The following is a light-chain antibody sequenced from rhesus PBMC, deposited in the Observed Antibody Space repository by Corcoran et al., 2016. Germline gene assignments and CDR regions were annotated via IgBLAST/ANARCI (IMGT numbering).Light chain of an antibody. CDR1: QGISSW. CDR2: KAS. CDR3: HQYNSAPLT. V-gene: IGKV1-21*01. J-gene: IGKJ3*01. Sequence: DIQMTQSPSSLSASVGDRVTITCRDSQGISSWLAWYQQKPGKTPKLLLYKASRLQSGVPPRCSGSGSGTDFTLPLSSLQPDDFAPYYCHQYNSAPLTFGPGTKLDIK.